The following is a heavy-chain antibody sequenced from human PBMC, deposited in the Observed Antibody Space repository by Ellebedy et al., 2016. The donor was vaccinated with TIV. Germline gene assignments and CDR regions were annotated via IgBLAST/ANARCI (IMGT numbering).Heavy chain of an antibody. V-gene: IGHV3-15*07. D-gene: IGHD3-10*01. Sequence: GESLKISCAASGFTFSNAWMNWVRQAPGKGLEWVGRIKSKTDGGTTDYAAPVKGRFTISRDDSKNTLYLQMNSLKTEDTAVYYCTTDLLLWFGEPLDYWGQGTLVTVSS. CDR3: TTDLLLWFGEPLDY. CDR2: IKSKTDGGTT. CDR1: GFTFSNAW. J-gene: IGHJ4*02.